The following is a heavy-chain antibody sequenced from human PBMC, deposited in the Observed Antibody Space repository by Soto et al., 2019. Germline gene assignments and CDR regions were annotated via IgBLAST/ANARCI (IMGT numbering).Heavy chain of an antibody. CDR3: ATGGYTFAYE. CDR1: GFSFSTSS. Sequence: EVQLLESGGDLVQPGGSLRLSCAASGFSFSTSSMAWVRQPPGQGLEWVSAISPSASDTLYADSVKGRSTISRDNSQNTLFLQMTSLRADDTAVYYCATGGYTFAYEWGQGALVTVSS. CDR2: ISPSASDT. V-gene: IGHV3-23*01. D-gene: IGHD5-18*01. J-gene: IGHJ4*02.